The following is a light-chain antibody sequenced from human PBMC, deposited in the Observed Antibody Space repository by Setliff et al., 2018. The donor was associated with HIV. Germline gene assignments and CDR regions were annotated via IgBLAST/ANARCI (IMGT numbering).Light chain of an antibody. CDR2: EVS. CDR1: TSDVGSYNL. Sequence: QSALTQPASVSGSPGQSITISCTGTTSDVGSYNLVSWYQQHPGRAPKLIIYEVSKRPSGVSDRFSGSKSGNTASLTISGLQAEDEADYYCCSYASSSLSYVFGAGTKSPS. V-gene: IGLV2-23*02. CDR3: CSYASSSLSYV. J-gene: IGLJ1*01.